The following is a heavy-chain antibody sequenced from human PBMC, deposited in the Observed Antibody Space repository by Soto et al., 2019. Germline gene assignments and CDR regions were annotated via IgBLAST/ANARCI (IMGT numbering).Heavy chain of an antibody. CDR1: GFSLSTSTVG. D-gene: IGHD3-16*01. CDR2: IYWDDDN. J-gene: IGHJ3*01. Sequence: QITLKESGPTLVKPTQTLTLTCTFSGFSLSTSTVGVGWIRQPPGKALEWLALIYWDDDNSHSPSLKSRLTLTKANSKSQVVLTMTNMDPVDTDTYSCVHTYYVHAFDVWGQGTMVTVSS. CDR3: VHTYYVHAFDV. V-gene: IGHV2-5*02.